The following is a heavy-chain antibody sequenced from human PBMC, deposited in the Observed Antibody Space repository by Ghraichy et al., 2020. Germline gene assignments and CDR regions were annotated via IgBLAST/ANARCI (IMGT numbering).Heavy chain of an antibody. Sequence: SETLSLTCAVYGGSFSSNYWSWIRQSPGEGLEWIGEIDRDGRTNYNPSLTSRVTISVHRSSNQFSLKLSSVTAADTSIYYCATRGGGTYPFYFDYWGQGTLITVSS. CDR3: ATRGGGTYPFYFDY. J-gene: IGHJ4*02. V-gene: IGHV4-34*01. CDR1: GGSFSSNY. D-gene: IGHD3-16*01. CDR2: IDRDGRT.